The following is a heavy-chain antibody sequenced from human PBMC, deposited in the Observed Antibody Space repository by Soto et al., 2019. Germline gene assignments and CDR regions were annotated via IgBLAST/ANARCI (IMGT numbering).Heavy chain of an antibody. CDR2: ISSNGVGT. J-gene: IGHJ6*03. D-gene: IGHD6-19*01. CDR3: ERREQSDYYYMDV. Sequence: EVQLVESGGGLVQPGGSLRLSCAASGFTFSNYAMDWVRQAPGKVLEYVSGISSNGVGTYYANSVKDRFTISRDNSKNTLYLQIGSLRAEDMAVYYCERREQSDYYYMDVWGKGTSVTVSS. CDR1: GFTFSNYA. V-gene: IGHV3-64*01.